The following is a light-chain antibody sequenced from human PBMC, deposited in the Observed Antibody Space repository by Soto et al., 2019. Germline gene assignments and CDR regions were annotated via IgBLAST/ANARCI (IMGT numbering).Light chain of an antibody. CDR2: GAS. J-gene: IGKJ1*01. CDR3: QQSYSSPPT. CDR1: QRVSSA. V-gene: IGKV3-15*01. Sequence: EIVITQSPATLSVSPGERVTLSCRASQRVSSALAWYQQKPGQAPRLLIYGASTRATAIPARFSGSGSGTDFTLTISSLQSEDFATYYCQQSYSSPPTFGQGTKVDIK.